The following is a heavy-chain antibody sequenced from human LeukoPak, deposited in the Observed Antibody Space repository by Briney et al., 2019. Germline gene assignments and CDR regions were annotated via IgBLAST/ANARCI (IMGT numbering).Heavy chain of an antibody. V-gene: IGHV3-53*01. CDR1: GFTFSSYS. D-gene: IGHD3-9*01. Sequence: GGSLRLSCAASGFTFSSYSMNWVRQAPGKGLEWVSVIYSGGSTYYADSVKGRFTISRDNSKNTLYLQMNSLRAEDTAVYYCARDVERGTIPTGGEIWGQGTLVTVSS. CDR2: IYSGGST. J-gene: IGHJ4*02. CDR3: ARDVERGTIPTGGEI.